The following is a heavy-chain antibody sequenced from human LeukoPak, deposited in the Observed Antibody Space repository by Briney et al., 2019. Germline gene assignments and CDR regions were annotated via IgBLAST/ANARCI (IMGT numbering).Heavy chain of an antibody. Sequence: GGSLRLSCTASGFTFSSYAMNWVRQAPGKGLEWVSAIGGSGGSTYYADSVKGRFTISRDNSKNTLYLQMNSLRAEDTALYYCAKSGGGGSSPMDVWGQGTTVTVSS. D-gene: IGHD3-16*01. CDR1: GFTFSSYA. CDR2: IGGSGGST. V-gene: IGHV3-23*01. J-gene: IGHJ6*02. CDR3: AKSGGGGSSPMDV.